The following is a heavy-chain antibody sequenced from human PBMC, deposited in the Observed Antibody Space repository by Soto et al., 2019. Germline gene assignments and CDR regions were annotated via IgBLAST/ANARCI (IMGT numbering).Heavy chain of an antibody. D-gene: IGHD1-7*01. CDR3: AGVRTGTTLGYFDY. J-gene: IGHJ4*02. CDR1: GGTFSTFP. CDR2: ILPVSGTT. V-gene: IGHV1-69*12. Sequence: QVQLVQSGAEVKKPGSSVKVSCKSSGGTFSTFPINWVRQAPGQGLEWMGAILPVSGTTNYAQKFQGRVTFSAVESTTTACMEVSRLRSEATAVYDCAGVRTGTTLGYFDYWGQGTRVTVSS.